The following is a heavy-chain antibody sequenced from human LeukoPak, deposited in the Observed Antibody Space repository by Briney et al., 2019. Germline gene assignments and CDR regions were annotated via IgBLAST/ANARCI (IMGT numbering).Heavy chain of an antibody. Sequence: GGSLRLSCAASGFTFSTYAMHWVRQAPGKGLEWVSVIAFDGSKKYYADSVTGRFTISRDNSKNTLYLQMNSLRPEDTAVYYCARGNSVSYYYYGLGVWGQGTTVTVSS. CDR3: ARGNSVSYYYYGLGV. CDR2: IAFDGSKK. D-gene: IGHD5/OR15-5a*01. V-gene: IGHV3-30*04. J-gene: IGHJ6*02. CDR1: GFTFSTYA.